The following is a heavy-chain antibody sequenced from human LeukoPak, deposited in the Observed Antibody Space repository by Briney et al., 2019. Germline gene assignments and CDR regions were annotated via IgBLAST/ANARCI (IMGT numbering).Heavy chain of an antibody. J-gene: IGHJ4*02. D-gene: IGHD5-18*01. CDR2: IRSKAYGGTT. CDR1: GFTFDDYG. CDR3: TRDLPLYLQLPDY. Sequence: GGSLRLSCAASGFTFDDYGMSWFRQAPGKGLEWVGFIRSKAYGGTTEYAASVKGRFTISRDDSKSIAYLQMNSLKTEDTAVYYCTRDLPLYLQLPDYWGQGTLVTVSS. V-gene: IGHV3-49*03.